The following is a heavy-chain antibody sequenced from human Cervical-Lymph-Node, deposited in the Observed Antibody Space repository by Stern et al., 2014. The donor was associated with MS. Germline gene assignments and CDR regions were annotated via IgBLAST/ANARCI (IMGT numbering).Heavy chain of an antibody. D-gene: IGHD2-21*02. CDR1: GGSMASSTGGYF. CDR2: IYYSGGT. J-gene: IGHJ4*02. CDR3: ARVAYCGGDCSAFDS. Sequence: QVQLQESGPGLVKPSQTLSLICAVSGGSMASSTGGYFWSWIRQPPGKGLEWIGFIYYSGGTYYNPYLKRPTTISVDTSKNQVSLRLTSMTAADTAVYYCARVAYCGGDCSAFDSWGQGTLVTVSS. V-gene: IGHV4-31*11.